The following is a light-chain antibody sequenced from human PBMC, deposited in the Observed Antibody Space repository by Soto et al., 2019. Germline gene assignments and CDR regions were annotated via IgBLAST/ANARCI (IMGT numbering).Light chain of an antibody. J-gene: IGKJ1*01. Sequence: EIVLTQSPATLSLSPGERATLSCRASQSVSNNYLAWYQQKPGQAPRLLIYDASNRATGIPARLSGSGSGTDFTLTIRSLEPEDFAVYYCQHRTNWPWTFGQGTKVDIK. CDR2: DAS. V-gene: IGKV3-11*01. CDR1: QSVSNNY. CDR3: QHRTNWPWT.